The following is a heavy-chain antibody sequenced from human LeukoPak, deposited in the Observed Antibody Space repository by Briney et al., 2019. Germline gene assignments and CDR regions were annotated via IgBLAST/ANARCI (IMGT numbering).Heavy chain of an antibody. J-gene: IGHJ4*02. CDR2: IYPGDSDA. D-gene: IGHD1-26*01. CDR1: GYSFTTYW. CDR3: ARRSGTYGSNDY. Sequence: GASLKISCKGSGYSFTTYWIAWVRQLPGKGLEWMGIIYPGDSDARYSPSFQGQVTISADNSISTAYLQWSSLKASDTAMYYCARRSGTYGSNDYWGQGTLVTVSS. V-gene: IGHV5-51*01.